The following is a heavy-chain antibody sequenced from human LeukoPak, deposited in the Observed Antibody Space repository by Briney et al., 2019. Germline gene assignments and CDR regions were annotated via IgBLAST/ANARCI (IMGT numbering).Heavy chain of an antibody. CDR1: GGSISSHY. D-gene: IGHD2-21*02. Sequence: PSETLSLTCTVSGGSISSHYWSWIRQPAGKGLEWIGRIYTSGSTNYNPSLKSRVTMSVDTSKNQFSLKLSSVTAADTAVYYCARDGGYCGGDCFVDVWGKGTTVTVSS. CDR2: IYTSGST. V-gene: IGHV4-4*07. CDR3: ARDGGYCGGDCFVDV. J-gene: IGHJ6*04.